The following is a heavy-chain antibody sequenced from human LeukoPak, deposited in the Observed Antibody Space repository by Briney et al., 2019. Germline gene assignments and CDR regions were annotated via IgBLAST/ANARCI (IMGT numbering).Heavy chain of an antibody. CDR1: EFTVIRNY. CDR3: TSDQMNY. CDR2: IFSNGDT. D-gene: IGHD5-24*01. V-gene: IGHV3-53*01. Sequence: QSGGSLRLSCTASEFTVIRNYILWVRQAPGKGLEWVSLIFSNGDTHYADSVKGRFTISRDTSKNTVSLQMNSLRVKDTAMYYCTSDQMNYWGQGTLVTVSS. J-gene: IGHJ4*02.